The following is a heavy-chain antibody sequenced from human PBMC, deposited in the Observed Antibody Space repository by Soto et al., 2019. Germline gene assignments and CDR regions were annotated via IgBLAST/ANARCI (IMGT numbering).Heavy chain of an antibody. CDR2: LSYAVDT. CDR1: GFTLSTYD. CDR3: EKGPHSESGYYYMGV. J-gene: IGHJ6*03. Sequence: GGSLRLSCAASGFTLSTYDMHWVRQATGKGREWVAALSYAVDTYYPGSVKGRVTASREGATNSFYLQINSPTAPHTAVYYSEKGPHSESGYYYMGVWGKRTTVTVS. V-gene: IGHV3-13*01. D-gene: IGHD3-10*01.